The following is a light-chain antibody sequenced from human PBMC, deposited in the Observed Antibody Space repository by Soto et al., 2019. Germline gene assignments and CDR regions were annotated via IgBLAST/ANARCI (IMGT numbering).Light chain of an antibody. CDR3: GTWDTSLSGVL. Sequence: QSVLTQPPSVSAAPGQTVTISCSGCSSNIGNEYVSWYQQLPGTAPKLLIYDNNKRPSGIPDRFSGSKSGTSATLGITGLQSGDEADYYCGTWDTSLSGVLFGGGPKLTVL. CDR2: DNN. V-gene: IGLV1-51*01. J-gene: IGLJ2*01. CDR1: SSNIGNEY.